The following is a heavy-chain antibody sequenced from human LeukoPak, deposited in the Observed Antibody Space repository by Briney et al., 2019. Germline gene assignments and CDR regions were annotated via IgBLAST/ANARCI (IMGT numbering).Heavy chain of an antibody. CDR1: GFTFSGYG. J-gene: IGHJ6*02. V-gene: IGHV3-30*03. CDR3: ARDTPAFEPYIAAAGTGYYYGMDV. CDR2: ISYDGSNK. D-gene: IGHD6-13*01. Sequence: GGSLRLSCAASGFTFSGYGMHWVRQAPGKGLEWVAVISYDGSNKYYADSVKGRFTISRDNSKNTLYLQMNSLRAEDTAVYYCARDTPAFEPYIAAAGTGYYYGMDVWGQGTRSPSP.